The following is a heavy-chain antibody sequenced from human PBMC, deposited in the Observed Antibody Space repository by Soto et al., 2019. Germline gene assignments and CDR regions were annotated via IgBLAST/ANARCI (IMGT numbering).Heavy chain of an antibody. Sequence: SETLSLTCAVSGGSISSGGYSWSWIRQPPGKGLEWIGYIYHSGSTYYNPSLKSRVTISVDRSKNQFSLKLSSVTAADTAVYYCARAPTTVTTGNYYYGMDVWGQGTTVTVSS. CDR2: IYHSGST. CDR1: GGSISSGGYS. CDR3: ARAPTTVTTGNYYYGMDV. D-gene: IGHD4-4*01. V-gene: IGHV4-30-2*01. J-gene: IGHJ6*02.